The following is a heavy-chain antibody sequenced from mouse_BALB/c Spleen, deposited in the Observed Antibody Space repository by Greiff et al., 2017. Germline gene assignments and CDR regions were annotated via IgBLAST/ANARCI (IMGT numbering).Heavy chain of an antibody. CDR2: IWSGGST. CDR1: GFSLTSYG. Sequence: VKLMESGPGLVQPSQSLSITCTVSGFSLTSYGVHWVRQSPGKGLEWLGVIWSGGSTDYNAAFISRLSISKDNSKSQVFFKMNSLQADDTAIYYCARNWGSSGTGFAYWGQGTLVTVSA. V-gene: IGHV2-4-1*01. D-gene: IGHD3-1*01. CDR3: ARNWGSSGTGFAY. J-gene: IGHJ3*01.